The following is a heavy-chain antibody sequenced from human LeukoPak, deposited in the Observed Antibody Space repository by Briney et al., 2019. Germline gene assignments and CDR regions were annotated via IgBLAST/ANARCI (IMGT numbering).Heavy chain of an antibody. D-gene: IGHD3-22*01. J-gene: IGHJ4*02. CDR1: GFTFSSYA. CDR2: IYSGGST. Sequence: PGGSLRLSCAASGFTFSSYAMSWVRQAPGKGLEWVSVIYSGGSTYYADSVKGRFTISRDNSKNTLYLQMNSLRAEDTAVYYCARARYYYDSSGYYFDYWGQGTLVTVSS. CDR3: ARARYYYDSSGYYFDY. V-gene: IGHV3-53*01.